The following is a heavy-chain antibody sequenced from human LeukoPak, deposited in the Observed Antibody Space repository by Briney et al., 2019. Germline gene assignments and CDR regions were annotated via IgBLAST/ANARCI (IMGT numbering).Heavy chain of an antibody. CDR2: ISGSGGST. Sequence: PGGSLRLSCAASGFTFSSYAMSWVRQAPGKGLEWVSAISGSGGSTYYADSVKGRFTISRDNSKNTLYPQMNSLRAEDTAVYYCAKGRAVAGIFYYGMDVWGQGTTVTVSS. V-gene: IGHV3-23*01. J-gene: IGHJ6*02. CDR3: AKGRAVAGIFYYGMDV. CDR1: GFTFSSYA. D-gene: IGHD6-19*01.